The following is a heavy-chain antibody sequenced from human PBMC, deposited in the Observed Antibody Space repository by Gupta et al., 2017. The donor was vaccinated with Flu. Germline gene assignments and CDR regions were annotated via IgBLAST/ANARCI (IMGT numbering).Heavy chain of an antibody. CDR3: AREVYGDDYYYYGMDV. D-gene: IGHD4-17*01. J-gene: IGHJ6*02. CDR2: IIPIFGTA. Sequence: PGQGLEWMGGIIPIFGTANYAQKFQGRVTITADESTSTAYMELSSLRSEDTAVYYCAREVYGDDYYYYGMDVWGQGTTVTVSS. V-gene: IGHV1-69*01.